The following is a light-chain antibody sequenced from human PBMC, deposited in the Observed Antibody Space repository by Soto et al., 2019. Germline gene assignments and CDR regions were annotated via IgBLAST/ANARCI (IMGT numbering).Light chain of an antibody. CDR1: SSDVGRYNL. J-gene: IGLJ2*01. CDR2: EVS. Sequence: QSALTQPASVSGSPGQSITISCTGSSSDVGRYNLVSWYQQHPGKAPKLMIYEVSKRPSGVSNRFSGSKSGNTASLTISGLQAEDEADYYCCSYVGSSTFVVFGGGTKVTVL. CDR3: CSYVGSSTFVV. V-gene: IGLV2-23*02.